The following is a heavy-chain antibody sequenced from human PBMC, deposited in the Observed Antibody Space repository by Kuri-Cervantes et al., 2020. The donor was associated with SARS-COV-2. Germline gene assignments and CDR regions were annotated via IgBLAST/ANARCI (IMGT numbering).Heavy chain of an antibody. CDR2: ISYDGSNK. CDR1: GFTFSSYA. Sequence: GESLMISCASSGFTFSSYAMHWVRQAPGKGLGWVAVISYDGSNKYYADSVKGRFTISRDNSKNTLYLQMNSLRAEDTAVYYCAKNDWEQPDAFDIWGQGTMVTVSS. J-gene: IGHJ3*02. V-gene: IGHV3-30*07. CDR3: AKNDWEQPDAFDI. D-gene: IGHD1-26*01.